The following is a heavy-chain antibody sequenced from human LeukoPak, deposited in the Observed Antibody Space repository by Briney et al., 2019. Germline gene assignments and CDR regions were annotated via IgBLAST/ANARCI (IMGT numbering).Heavy chain of an antibody. CDR3: ATLVKYCSSTSCYNYFDY. D-gene: IGHD2-2*01. V-gene: IGHV1-24*01. CDR1: GYTLTELS. J-gene: IGHJ4*02. Sequence: ASVKVSCKVSGYTLTELSMHWVRQAPGKGLEWMGGFDPEDGETIYAQKFQVRVTMTEDTSTDTAYMELSSLRSEDTAVYYCATLVKYCSSTSCYNYFDYWGQGTLVTVSS. CDR2: FDPEDGET.